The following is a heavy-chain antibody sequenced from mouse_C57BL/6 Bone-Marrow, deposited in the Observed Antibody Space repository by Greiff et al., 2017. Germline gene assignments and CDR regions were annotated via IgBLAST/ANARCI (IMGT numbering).Heavy chain of an antibody. CDR1: GFTFSSYG. V-gene: IGHV5-6*01. Sequence: EVQRVESGGDLVKPGGSLKLSCAASGFTFSSYGMSWVRQTPDKRLEWVATISSGGSYTYYPDSVKGRFTISRDNAKNTLYLQMSSLKSEDTAMYYCARRVYYYGSSSSWFAYWGQGTLVTVSA. CDR3: ARRVYYYGSSSSWFAY. CDR2: ISSGGSYT. J-gene: IGHJ3*01. D-gene: IGHD1-1*01.